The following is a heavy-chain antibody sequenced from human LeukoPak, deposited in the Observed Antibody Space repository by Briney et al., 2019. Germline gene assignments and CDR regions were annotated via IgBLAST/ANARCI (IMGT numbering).Heavy chain of an antibody. V-gene: IGHV3-53*04. CDR2: IYSGGST. J-gene: IGHJ3*02. D-gene: IGHD3-10*01. CDR1: GFTVSSNY. Sequence: GGSLRLSCAASGFTVSSNYMSWVRQAPGKGLEWVSVIYSGGSTYYADSVKGRFTISRHNSKNTLYLQMNSLRAEDTAVYYCASVQSTMVRGVIGAFDIWGQGTMVTVSS. CDR3: ASVQSTMVRGVIGAFDI.